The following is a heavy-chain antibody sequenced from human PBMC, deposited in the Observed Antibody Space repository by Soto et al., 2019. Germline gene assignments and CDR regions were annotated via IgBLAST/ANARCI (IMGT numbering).Heavy chain of an antibody. V-gene: IGHV1-24*01. D-gene: IGHD5-12*01. Sequence: QVQLGQSGAEVKKPGASVKVSCKVSGHTLAELSMHWVRQAPGKGLEWMGGFDPENGETISAHKFQGRVTMTEDSLTGSIYMELHNPRSEDTAVYYCAAGITRWLRTPFAYWGQGTLVTVSS. CDR3: AAGITRWLRTPFAY. CDR1: GHTLAELS. CDR2: FDPENGET. J-gene: IGHJ4*02.